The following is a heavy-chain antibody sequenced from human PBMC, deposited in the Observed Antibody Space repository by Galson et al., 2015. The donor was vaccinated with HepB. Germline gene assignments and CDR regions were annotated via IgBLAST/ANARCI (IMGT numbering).Heavy chain of an antibody. CDR2: INHSGST. V-gene: IGHV4-34*01. J-gene: IGHJ6*02. CDR1: GGSFSGYY. D-gene: IGHD2-2*01. Sequence: SETLSLTCAVYGGSFSGYYWSWIRQPPGKGLEWIGEINHSGSTNYNPSLKSRVTISVDTSKNQFSLKLSSVTAADTAVYYCARGVGQGVRYGGYCSSTSCYRATHRTTYGMDVWGQGTTVTVSS. CDR3: ARGVGQGVRYGGYCSSTSCYRATHRTTYGMDV.